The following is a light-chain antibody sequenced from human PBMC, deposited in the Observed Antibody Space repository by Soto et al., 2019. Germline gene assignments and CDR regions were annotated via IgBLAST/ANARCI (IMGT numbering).Light chain of an antibody. CDR1: SSNIGAGYD. CDR2: GNY. J-gene: IGLJ2*01. Sequence: QSVLTQPPPVSGAPGQRVTISCTGSSSNIGAGYDVHWYQQLPGTAPKLLIYGNYNRPSGVPDRFSGSKSGTSASLAITGLQAEDEADYYCQSYDSSLSGPYVVFGGGTKLTVL. CDR3: QSYDSSLSGPYVV. V-gene: IGLV1-40*01.